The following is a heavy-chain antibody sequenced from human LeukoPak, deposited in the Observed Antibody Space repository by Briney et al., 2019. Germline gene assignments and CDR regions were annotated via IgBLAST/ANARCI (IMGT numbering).Heavy chain of an antibody. CDR3: ARAGPDTAFDY. CDR1: GGSISRGGYY. V-gene: IGHV4-31*03. D-gene: IGHD5-18*01. Sequence: PSEILSLTCTVSGGSISRGGYYWSWIRQHPGKGLEWIGYIYYSGSTYYNPPHKSRVTISVDTSKNQFSLKLSSVTAADTAVYYCARAGPDTAFDYWGQGTLVTVSS. J-gene: IGHJ4*02. CDR2: IYYSGST.